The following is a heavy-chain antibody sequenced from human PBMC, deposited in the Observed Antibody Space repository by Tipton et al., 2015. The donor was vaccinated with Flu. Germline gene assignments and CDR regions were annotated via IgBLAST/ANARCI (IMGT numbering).Heavy chain of an antibody. Sequence: TLSLTCPVSGGSISSGDYYWSWIRQPPGKGLEWIRYIYYSGSTYYNPSLKSRVTISVDTSKNQFALKLSSVTAADTAVYYCASFLEWISILDYWGQGTLVTVSS. CDR3: ASFLEWISILDY. CDR2: IYYSGST. J-gene: IGHJ4*02. V-gene: IGHV4-30-4*01. CDR1: GGSISSGDYY. D-gene: IGHD2-21*01.